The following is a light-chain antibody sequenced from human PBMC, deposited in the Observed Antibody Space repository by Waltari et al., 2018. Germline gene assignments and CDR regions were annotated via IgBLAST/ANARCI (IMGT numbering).Light chain of an antibody. J-gene: IGLJ1*01. V-gene: IGLV1-47*01. Sequence: QSVLTQPPSASGTPGQRVTISCSGSSSNIGSNYVYWYQQLPGTAPKLLMYGNNRRPSGVSDRFAGSKSGTSASLAISGLRSEDEVDYYCATWDDSLSGPVFGTGTKVIVL. CDR1: SSNIGSNY. CDR3: ATWDDSLSGPV. CDR2: GNN.